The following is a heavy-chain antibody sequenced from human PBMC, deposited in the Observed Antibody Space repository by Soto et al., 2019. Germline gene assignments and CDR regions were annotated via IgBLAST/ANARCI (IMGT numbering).Heavy chain of an antibody. Sequence: SVKVSCKASGGTFSSYAISWVRQAPGQGLEWMGGIIPIFGTANYAQKFQGRVTITADESTSTAYMELSSLRSEDTAVYYCAREGGAIVVVPAAHYYGMDVWGQGTTVTSP. J-gene: IGHJ6*02. V-gene: IGHV1-69*13. D-gene: IGHD2-2*01. CDR2: IIPIFGTA. CDR3: AREGGAIVVVPAAHYYGMDV. CDR1: GGTFSSYA.